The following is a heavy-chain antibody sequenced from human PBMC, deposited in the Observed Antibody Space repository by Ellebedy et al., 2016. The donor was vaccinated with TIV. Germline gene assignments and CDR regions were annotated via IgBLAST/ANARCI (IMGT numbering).Heavy chain of an antibody. CDR2: INPSGVI. CDR3: AKGVGGLQLWFDP. Sequence: MPSETLSLTCAASGGSLRGYYWSWIRQPPGKGLEWIWVINPSGVINYDPSFKSRGTISADTSKNQVSLRLSSVSAADTAIYFCAKGVGGLQLWFDPWGQGTLVTVSS. J-gene: IGHJ5*02. CDR1: GGSLRGYY. V-gene: IGHV4-34*01. D-gene: IGHD1-1*01.